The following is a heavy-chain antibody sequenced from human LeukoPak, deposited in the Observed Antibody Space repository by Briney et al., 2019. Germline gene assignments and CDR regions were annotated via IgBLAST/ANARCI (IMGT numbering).Heavy chain of an antibody. D-gene: IGHD4-23*01. CDR2: IYSGGST. V-gene: IGHV3-53*01. CDR1: GFTVSSNY. CDR3: ATNTVDYYYYYMDV. Sequence: PGGSLRLSCAASGFTVSSNYMSWVRQAPGKGLEWVSVIYSGGSTYYADSVKGRFTISRDNSKNTLYLQMNSLRAEDTAVYYCATNTVDYYYYYMDVWGKGTTVTVSS. J-gene: IGHJ6*03.